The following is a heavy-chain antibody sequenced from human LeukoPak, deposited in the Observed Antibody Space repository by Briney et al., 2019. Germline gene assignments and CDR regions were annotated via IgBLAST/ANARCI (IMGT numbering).Heavy chain of an antibody. D-gene: IGHD2-2*01. J-gene: IGHJ4*02. V-gene: IGHV3-21*01. CDR3: ARESLYCSSTSCYKANPDY. CDR2: ISSSSSYI. CDR1: GFTFSSYS. Sequence: GGSLRLSCADSGFTFSSYSMNWVRQAPGKGLEWVSSISSSSSYIYYADSVKGRFTISRDNAKNSLYLQMNSLRAEDTAVYYCARESLYCSSTSCYKANPDYWGQGTLVTVSS.